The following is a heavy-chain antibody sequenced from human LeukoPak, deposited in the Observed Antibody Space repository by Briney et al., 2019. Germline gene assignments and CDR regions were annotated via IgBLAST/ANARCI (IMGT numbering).Heavy chain of an antibody. D-gene: IGHD3-10*01. CDR2: ISAYNGNT. Sequence: GASVKVSCKASGYTFTSYGISWVRQAPGQGLEWMGWISAYNGNTNYAQKLQCRVTMTTDPSTSTAYMELRSLRSDDTAVYYCARACSTSGGGYYYYYYMDVWGKGTTVTVSS. CDR1: GYTFTSYG. J-gene: IGHJ6*03. V-gene: IGHV1-18*01. CDR3: ARACSTSGGGYYYYYYMDV.